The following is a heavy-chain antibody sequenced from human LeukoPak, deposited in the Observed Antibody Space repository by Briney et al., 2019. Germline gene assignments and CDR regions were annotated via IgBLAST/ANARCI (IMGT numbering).Heavy chain of an antibody. V-gene: IGHV3-30*18. CDR3: AKDFLVLIVGATTGFDY. Sequence: AGGSLRLSCAASGFTFSSYGMHWVRQAPGKGLEWVAVISYDGSNKYYADSVKGRFTISRDNSKNTLYLQMNSLRAEDTAVYYCAKDFLVLIVGATTGFDYWGQGTLVTVSS. J-gene: IGHJ4*02. CDR2: ISYDGSNK. CDR1: GFTFSSYG. D-gene: IGHD1-26*01.